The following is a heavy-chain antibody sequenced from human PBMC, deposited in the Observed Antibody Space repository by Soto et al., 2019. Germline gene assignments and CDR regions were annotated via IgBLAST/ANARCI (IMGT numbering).Heavy chain of an antibody. V-gene: IGHV3-23*01. CDR1: CSNYA. Sequence: CSNYAVTWVRQAPGKGLEWVSTIRGSGGSTYYADSVKGRFTISRDNSKNTLYLQMNSLRAEDTDVYYCAKDQGSSWYEIDYWGQGTLVTVAS. CDR2: IRGSGGST. J-gene: IGHJ4*02. CDR3: AKDQGSSWYEIDY. D-gene: IGHD6-13*01.